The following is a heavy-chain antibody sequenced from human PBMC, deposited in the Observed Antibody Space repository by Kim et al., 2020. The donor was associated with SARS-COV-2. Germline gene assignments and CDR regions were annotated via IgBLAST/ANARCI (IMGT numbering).Heavy chain of an antibody. CDR2: ISSSSSYI. CDR1: GFTFSSYS. CDR3: ARGITFGGVIGSDTANFDY. D-gene: IGHD3-16*02. V-gene: IGHV3-21*01. Sequence: GGSLRLSCAASGFTFSSYSMNWVRQAPGKGLEWVSSISSSSSYIYYADSVKGRFTISRDNAKNSLYLQMNSLRAEDTAVYYCARGITFGGVIGSDTANFDYWGQGTLVTVSS. J-gene: IGHJ4*02.